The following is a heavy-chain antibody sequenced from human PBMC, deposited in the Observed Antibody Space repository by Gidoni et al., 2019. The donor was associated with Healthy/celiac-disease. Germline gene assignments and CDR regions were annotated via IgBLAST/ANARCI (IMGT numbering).Heavy chain of an antibody. V-gene: IGHV1-18*01. CDR1: GYSCASHG. D-gene: IGHD2-2*01. J-gene: IGHJ4*02. Sequence: VQLVQSGPEVKDPGASVTVSCKTSGYSCASHGINWVRQVPGQGLDWMGWISVDTGKSKYSQEFQDRVTVTTDTFSSTVYMELRTLTSDDTAVYFCARDGGYCSSTSCYGGLEFWGPGTLVTVSS. CDR2: ISVDTGKS. CDR3: ARDGGYCSSTSCYGGLEF.